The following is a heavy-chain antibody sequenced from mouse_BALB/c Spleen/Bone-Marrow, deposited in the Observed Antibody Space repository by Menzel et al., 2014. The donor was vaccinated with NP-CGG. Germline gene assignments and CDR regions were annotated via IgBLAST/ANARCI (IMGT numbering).Heavy chain of an antibody. V-gene: IGHV14-3*02. Sequence: SGAELVKPGASVKLSCTASGFNIKDTYIHWVKQRPEQGLEWIGRIDPANGNTKYDPKFQGKATITADTSSNTAYLQLSSLTSEDTAVYYCARGGTTAAWYFDVWGAGTTVTVSS. D-gene: IGHD1-2*01. CDR1: GFNIKDTY. CDR3: ARGGTTAAWYFDV. J-gene: IGHJ1*01. CDR2: IDPANGNT.